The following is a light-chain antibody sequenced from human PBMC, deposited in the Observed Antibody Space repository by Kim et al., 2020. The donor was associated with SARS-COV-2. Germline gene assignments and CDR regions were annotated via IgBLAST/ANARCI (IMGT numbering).Light chain of an antibody. J-gene: IGKJ4*01. CDR2: GAS. CDR1: QSVTSSS. Sequence: EIVLTQSPGTLSLSPGERATLSCRASQSVTSSSLAWYQQKPGQAPRLLIYGASNRATGIPDRFGGSGSGTDFTLTISRLEPEDFAVYYCQQYGSLVTFGGGTKVDIK. V-gene: IGKV3-20*01. CDR3: QQYGSLVT.